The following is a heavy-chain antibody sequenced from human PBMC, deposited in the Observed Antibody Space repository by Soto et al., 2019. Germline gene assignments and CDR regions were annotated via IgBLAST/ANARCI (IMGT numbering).Heavy chain of an antibody. CDR2: IIPIFGTA. D-gene: IGHD1-7*01. Sequence: QVQLVQSGAEVKKPGSSVKVSCKASGGTFSSYAISWVRQAPGQGLEWMGGIIPIFGTANYAQKFQGRVTITADKSTSTAYMELSSLRSEDTAVYYCARGGAEAGTILSHWFDPWGQGTLVTVSS. J-gene: IGHJ5*02. CDR3: ARGGAEAGTILSHWFDP. CDR1: GGTFSSYA. V-gene: IGHV1-69*06.